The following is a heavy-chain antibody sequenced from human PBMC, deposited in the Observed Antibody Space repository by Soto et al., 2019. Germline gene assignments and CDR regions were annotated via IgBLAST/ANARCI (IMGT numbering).Heavy chain of an antibody. V-gene: IGHV5-10-1*01. J-gene: IGHJ4*01. CDR3: ARQIYDSDTGPNFQYYFDS. D-gene: IGHD3-22*01. Sequence: GESLKISCKGYGYSFAGYWITWVRQMPGKGLEWMGRIDPSDSQTYYSPSFRGHVTISAAKSITTVFLQWSSLRASDTAMYYCARQIYDSDTGPNFQYYFDSWGQEPWSPSPQ. CDR2: IDPSDSQT. CDR1: GYSFAGYW.